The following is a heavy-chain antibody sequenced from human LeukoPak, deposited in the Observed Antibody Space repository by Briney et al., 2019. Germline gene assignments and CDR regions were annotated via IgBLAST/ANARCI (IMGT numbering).Heavy chain of an antibody. CDR2: ISSSSSYI. CDR3: ARKPIYGDSRG. Sequence: GGSLRLSCAASGFTFSSYSINWVRQAPGKGLEWVSSISSSSSYIYYADSVKGRFTISRDNAKNSLYLQMNSLSAEDTAVYYCARKPIYGDSRGWGQGTLVTVSS. D-gene: IGHD4-17*01. CDR1: GFTFSSYS. J-gene: IGHJ4*02. V-gene: IGHV3-21*01.